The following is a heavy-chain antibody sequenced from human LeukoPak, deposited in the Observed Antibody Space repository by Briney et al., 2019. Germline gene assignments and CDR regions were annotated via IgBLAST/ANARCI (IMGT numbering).Heavy chain of an antibody. J-gene: IGHJ4*02. V-gene: IGHV4-34*01. CDR2: INHSGST. CDR1: GGSFSGYY. D-gene: IGHD3-3*01. Sequence: SETLSLTCAAYGGSFSGYYWSWIRQPPGKGLEWIGEINHSGSTNYNPSLKSRVTISVDTSKNQFSLKLSSVTAADTAVYYCARHSTFFGVVIIKGRVRGPFDYWGQGTLVTVSS. CDR3: ARHSTFFGVVIIKGRVRGPFDY.